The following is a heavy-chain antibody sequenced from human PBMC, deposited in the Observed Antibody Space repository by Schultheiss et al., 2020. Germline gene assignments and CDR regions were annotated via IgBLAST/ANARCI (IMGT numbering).Heavy chain of an antibody. Sequence: ASVKGSCKASGYTFTSYAMHWVRQAPGQRLEWMGWINAGNGNTKYSQKFQGRVTITRDTSASTAYMELSSLRSEDTAVYYCARVIPRIAAAGTGGFDPWGQGTLVTVSS. J-gene: IGHJ5*02. D-gene: IGHD6-13*01. CDR3: ARVIPRIAAAGTGGFDP. CDR2: INAGNGNT. V-gene: IGHV1-3*01. CDR1: GYTFTSYA.